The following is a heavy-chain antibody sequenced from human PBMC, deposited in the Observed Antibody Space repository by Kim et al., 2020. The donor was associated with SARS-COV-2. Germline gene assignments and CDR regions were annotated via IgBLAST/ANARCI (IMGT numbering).Heavy chain of an antibody. D-gene: IGHD1-7*01. Sequence: SETLSLTCTVSGGSVSSGSYYRNWIRQPPGKGLEWIGYMYYSGSTNYNPSLKSRVTISVDTSKNQFSLKLSSVTAADTAVYYCARITGNYDRWFDPWGQGTLVTVSS. CDR1: GGSVSSGSYY. V-gene: IGHV4-61*01. CDR2: MYYSGST. CDR3: ARITGNYDRWFDP. J-gene: IGHJ5*02.